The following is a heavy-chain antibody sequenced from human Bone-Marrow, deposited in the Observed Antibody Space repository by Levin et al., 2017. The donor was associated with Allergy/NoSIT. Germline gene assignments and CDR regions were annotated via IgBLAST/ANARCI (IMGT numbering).Heavy chain of an antibody. CDR1: GFTFSNYD. CDR3: ARDPRTTDWYFDL. CDR2: ISRSSDYT. Sequence: PGESLKISCAASGFTFSNYDMNWVRQAPGKGLEFVSGISRSSDYTYYGDSVRGRFTISRDNFKNTLYLQMSSLSAEDTALYYCARDPRTTDWYFDLWGRGTLVTVSS. J-gene: IGHJ2*01. V-gene: IGHV3-23*01. D-gene: IGHD1-1*01.